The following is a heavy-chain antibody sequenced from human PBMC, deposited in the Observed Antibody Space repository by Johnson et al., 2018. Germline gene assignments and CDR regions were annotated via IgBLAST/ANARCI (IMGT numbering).Heavy chain of an antibody. CDR2: LHSSGST. CDR3: ARAGSNYGGNSEYYFDY. Sequence: VQLQESGPGLVKPSETLSLTCTVSGGSISSYYWSWVRQPPGKGLEWIGYLHSSGSTNYNPSLPSRVTISVDTSRKQFSLKLTSVTAADTAVYYCARAGSNYGGNSEYYFDYWGQGTLVTVSS. V-gene: IGHV4-59*01. D-gene: IGHD4-23*01. J-gene: IGHJ4*02. CDR1: GGSISSYY.